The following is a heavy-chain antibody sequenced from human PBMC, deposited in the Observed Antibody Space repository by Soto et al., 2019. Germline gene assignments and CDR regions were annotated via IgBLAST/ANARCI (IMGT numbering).Heavy chain of an antibody. CDR3: ARRYGYSFDY. D-gene: IGHD5-18*01. CDR2: IYNSGST. CDR1: GGSISDYY. V-gene: IGHV4-59*08. Sequence: SETLSLTCTVSGGSISDYYWTWIRQAPGKGLEWIGYIYNSGSTYYNPSLKSRVTISIDTSKNQFSLKLSSVTAADTAVYYCARRYGYSFDYWGQGTLVTVSS. J-gene: IGHJ4*02.